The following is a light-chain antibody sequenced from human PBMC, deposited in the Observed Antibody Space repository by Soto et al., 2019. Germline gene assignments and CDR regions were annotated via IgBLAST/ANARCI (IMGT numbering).Light chain of an antibody. CDR1: QTIGRNY. CDR3: QQYASSLLLT. V-gene: IGKV3-20*01. Sequence: EIVLTQSPGTLSLSPGETATLSCRASQTIGRNYLAWYQQKPGQAPRLLIFSTSTRATGIPERFSGGGSGTDFTLSISRLEPDDFAVYYCQQYASSLLLTVGGGTQVEIK. CDR2: STS. J-gene: IGKJ4*01.